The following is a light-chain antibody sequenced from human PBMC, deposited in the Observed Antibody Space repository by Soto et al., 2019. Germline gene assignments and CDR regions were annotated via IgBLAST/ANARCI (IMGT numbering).Light chain of an antibody. J-gene: IGLJ3*02. CDR3: GTWDSNTRV. CDR1: SGHSNYV. Sequence: QPVLTQSSSASASLGSSVKLTCTLSSGHSNYVIAWHQRRPGKAPRYLMKLEGSGSYNKGSGVPDRFSGSSSGADRYLTISDLLFEDEADYYCGTWDSNTRVFGGGTQLTVL. V-gene: IGLV4-60*02. CDR2: LEGSGSY.